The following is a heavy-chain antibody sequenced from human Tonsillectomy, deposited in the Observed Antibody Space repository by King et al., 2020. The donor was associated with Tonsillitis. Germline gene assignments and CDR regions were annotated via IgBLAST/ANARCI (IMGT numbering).Heavy chain of an antibody. CDR3: ASLTSLEYYYDVVL. CDR2: IIPMLGIA. CDR1: GGTFSSYA. J-gene: IGHJ6*03. V-gene: IGHV1-69*09. Sequence: QLVQSGAEVKKPGSSVKVSCKASGGTFSSYAISWVRQAPGQGLEWMGRIIPMLGIANYAQNFQGRVTITADKSTGTAYLELSSLRSADTAVYYCASLTSLEYYYDVVLGRKGTADRVAS.